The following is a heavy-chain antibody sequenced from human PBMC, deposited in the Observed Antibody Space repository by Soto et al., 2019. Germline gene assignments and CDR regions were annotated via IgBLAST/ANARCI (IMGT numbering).Heavy chain of an antibody. CDR2: INASGGST. CDR1: GYTFTSYY. Sequence: QVQLVQSGAEVKKPGASVKVSCKASGYTFTSYYMHWGRQAPGQGLEWMGIINASGGSTGYAQKFQQRVNMTRDTSSRTGYVELSSVRSEDTAVYYCPRGQQNWNPELWGQGTLVTVSS. V-gene: IGHV1-46*01. CDR3: PRGQQNWNPEL. J-gene: IGHJ4*02. D-gene: IGHD1-1*01.